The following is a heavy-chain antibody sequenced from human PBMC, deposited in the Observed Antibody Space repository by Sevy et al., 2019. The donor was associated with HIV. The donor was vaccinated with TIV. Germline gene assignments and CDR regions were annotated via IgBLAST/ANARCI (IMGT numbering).Heavy chain of an antibody. Sequence: GGSLRRSCAASGFSFSNFYMNWVRQAPGKGLEWVSSISTGSHYIYYEDSVKGRFTISRDNAKNSLFLQMNSLRAEDTAVYYCARSGYYYDSSGYSWGQGTLVTVSS. V-gene: IGHV3-21*01. CDR3: ARSGYYYDSSGYS. J-gene: IGHJ4*02. CDR2: ISTGSHYI. D-gene: IGHD3-22*01. CDR1: GFSFSNFY.